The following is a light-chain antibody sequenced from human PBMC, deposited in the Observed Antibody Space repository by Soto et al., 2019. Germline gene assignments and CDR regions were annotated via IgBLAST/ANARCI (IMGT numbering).Light chain of an antibody. V-gene: IGLV1-40*01. Sequence: QSVLTQPPSVSGAPGQRVTISCTGSSSNIGTGYDVHWYQQFPGTAPKLLIYGNNNRPSVVTDRFSASKSGTSASLAITGLQAEDEADYYCQSYDSILSGSVFGGGTKVTVL. CDR1: SSNIGTGYD. CDR2: GNN. J-gene: IGLJ2*01. CDR3: QSYDSILSGSV.